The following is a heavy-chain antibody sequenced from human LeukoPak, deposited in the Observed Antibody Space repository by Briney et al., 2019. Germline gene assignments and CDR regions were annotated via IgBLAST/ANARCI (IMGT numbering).Heavy chain of an antibody. CDR3: TTDPRQPFTPYDAFDI. Sequence: GGSLRLSCAASGFTFSSYAMSWVRQAPGKGLEWVSAISGSGGSTYYADSVKGRFTISRDNSKNTLYLQMNSLKTEDTAVYYCTTDPRQPFTPYDAFDIWGQGTMVTVSS. CDR1: GFTFSSYA. D-gene: IGHD1-1*01. V-gene: IGHV3-23*01. J-gene: IGHJ3*02. CDR2: ISGSGGST.